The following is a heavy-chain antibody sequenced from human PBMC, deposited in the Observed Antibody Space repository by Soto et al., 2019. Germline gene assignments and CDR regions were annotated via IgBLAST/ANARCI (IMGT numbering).Heavy chain of an antibody. CDR1: GYRFTSYW. CDR3: ARQNYDILTGTFDAFDI. Sequence: GESLKISCQGSGYRFTSYWIGWVRQMPGKGLEWMGIIYPGDSDTRYSPSFQGQVTISADKSISTAYLQWSSLKASDTAMYYCARQNYDILTGTFDAFDIWGQGTMVTVSS. V-gene: IGHV5-51*01. D-gene: IGHD3-9*01. CDR2: IYPGDSDT. J-gene: IGHJ3*02.